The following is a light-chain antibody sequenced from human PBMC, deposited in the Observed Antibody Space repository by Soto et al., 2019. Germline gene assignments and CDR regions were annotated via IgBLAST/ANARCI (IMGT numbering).Light chain of an antibody. CDR3: QQYGCSPT. CDR1: QSVSSSY. CDR2: GAS. V-gene: IGKV3-20*01. J-gene: IGKJ1*01. Sequence: VVLPRSSCPLSLSPGERVTLSCMASQSVSSSYFAWYQHNPGQAPRLLIYGASSRATGIPDRFSVSGSGTDFTLTISRLEPEDVGVYYCQQYGCSPTFGQGTKVDI.